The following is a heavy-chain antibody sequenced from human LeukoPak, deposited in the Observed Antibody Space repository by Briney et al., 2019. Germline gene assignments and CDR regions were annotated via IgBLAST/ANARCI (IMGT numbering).Heavy chain of an antibody. J-gene: IGHJ4*02. CDR1: GGSISSGGYS. CDR3: ASVVGATQGGD. Sequence: MTSETLSLTCAVSGGSISSGGYSWSWIRQPPGKGLEWIGYIYHSGSTYYNPSLKSRVTISVDRSKNQFSLKLSSVTAADTAVYYCASVVGATQGGDWGQGTLVTVSS. D-gene: IGHD1-26*01. CDR2: IYHSGST. V-gene: IGHV4-30-2*01.